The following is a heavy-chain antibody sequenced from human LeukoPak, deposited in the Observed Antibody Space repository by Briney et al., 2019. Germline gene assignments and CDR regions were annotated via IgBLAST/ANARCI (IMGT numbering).Heavy chain of an antibody. V-gene: IGHV3-21*01. J-gene: IGHJ6*03. CDR3: ARVGSGSSSYGYYYMDV. Sequence: GGSLRLSCAASGFTFSSYSMNWVRQAPGKGLEWVSSISSSSSYIYYADSVQGRFTISRDNAKNSLYLQMNSLRAEDTAVYYCARVGSGSSSYGYYYMDVWGKGTTVTVSS. D-gene: IGHD6-6*01. CDR1: GFTFSSYS. CDR2: ISSSSSYI.